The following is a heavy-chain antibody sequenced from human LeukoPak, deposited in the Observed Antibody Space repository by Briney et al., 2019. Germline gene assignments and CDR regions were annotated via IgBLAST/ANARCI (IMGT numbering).Heavy chain of an antibody. CDR3: ARVLPVASRDY. CDR1: GFTFSTYW. V-gene: IGHV3-7*01. Sequence: GGSLRLSCAASGFTFSTYWMSWVRQAPGKGLEWVANIKQDGSDKFYVDSVKGRFTISRDNAENSMYLQMNSLRAEDTAVYYCARVLPVASRDYWGQGTLVTVSS. CDR2: IKQDGSDK. D-gene: IGHD2-2*01. J-gene: IGHJ4*02.